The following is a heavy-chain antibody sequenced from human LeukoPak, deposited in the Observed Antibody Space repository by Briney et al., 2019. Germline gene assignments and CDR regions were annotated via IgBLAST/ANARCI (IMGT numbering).Heavy chain of an antibody. Sequence: GGSLRLSCAASGFTFSSYSMNWVRQAPGKGLEWISSISSSSSYIYYADSVKGRLTISRDNAKNSLYLQMNSLRAEDTAVYYCARDIVVVPAAIYYYYYYGMDVWGKGTTVTVSS. CDR2: ISSSSSYI. D-gene: IGHD2-2*01. J-gene: IGHJ6*04. V-gene: IGHV3-21*01. CDR3: ARDIVVVPAAIYYYYYYGMDV. CDR1: GFTFSSYS.